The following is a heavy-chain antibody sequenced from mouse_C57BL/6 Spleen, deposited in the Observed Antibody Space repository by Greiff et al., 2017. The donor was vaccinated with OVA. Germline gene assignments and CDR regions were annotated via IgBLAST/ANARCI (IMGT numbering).Heavy chain of an antibody. J-gene: IGHJ2*01. V-gene: IGHV1-15*01. CDR3: TRGEVTTRFDY. Sequence: QVQLKESGAELVRPGASVTLSCKASGYTFTDYEMHWVKQTPVHGLEWIGAIDPETGGTAYNQKFKGKAILTADKSSSTAYMELRSLTSEDSAVDYCTRGEVTTRFDYWGQGTTLTVSS. CDR2: IDPETGGT. CDR1: GYTFTDYE. D-gene: IGHD2-2*01.